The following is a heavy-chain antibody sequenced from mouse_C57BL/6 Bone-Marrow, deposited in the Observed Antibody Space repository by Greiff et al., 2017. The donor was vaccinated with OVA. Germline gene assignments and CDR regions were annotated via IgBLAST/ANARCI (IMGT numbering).Heavy chain of an antibody. CDR1: GYTFTEYT. CDR3: ARHLYDYGLFAY. CDR2: FYPGSGSI. D-gene: IGHD2-4*01. V-gene: IGHV1-62-2*01. J-gene: IGHJ3*01. Sequence: VNVVESGAELVKPGASVKLSCKASGYTFTEYTIHWVKQRSGQGLEWIGWFYPGSGSIKYNEKFKDKATLTADKSSSTVYMELSRLTSEDSAVYFCARHLYDYGLFAYWGQGTLVTVSA.